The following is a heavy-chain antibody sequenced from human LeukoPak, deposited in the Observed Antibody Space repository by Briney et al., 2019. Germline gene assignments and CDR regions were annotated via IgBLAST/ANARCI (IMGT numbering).Heavy chain of an antibody. Sequence: ASVKVSCKASGYTFTSYYMHWVRQAPGQGLEWMGIINPSGGSTSYAQKFQGRVTITADESTSTAYMELSSLRSEDTAVYYCASGITIFGVVAWRWLDPWGQGTLVTVSS. CDR1: GYTFTSYY. V-gene: IGHV1-46*01. CDR3: ASGITIFGVVAWRWLDP. CDR2: INPSGGST. J-gene: IGHJ5*02. D-gene: IGHD3-3*01.